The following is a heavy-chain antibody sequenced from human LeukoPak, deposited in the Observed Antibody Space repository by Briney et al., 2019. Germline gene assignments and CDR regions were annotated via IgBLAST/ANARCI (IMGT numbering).Heavy chain of an antibody. D-gene: IGHD5-18*01. CDR2: INHSGSS. CDR3: AREKMRRYSYGYAH. V-gene: IGHV4-34*01. CDR1: GGSFSGYY. J-gene: IGHJ4*02. Sequence: PSETLSLTCAAYGGSFSGYYWSSIRQPPGKQLQSIGEINHSGSSNYNSSLKSRLTISVDTSKNQFSLKVSSVTAADTAVYYCAREKMRRYSYGYAHWGQGTLVTVSS.